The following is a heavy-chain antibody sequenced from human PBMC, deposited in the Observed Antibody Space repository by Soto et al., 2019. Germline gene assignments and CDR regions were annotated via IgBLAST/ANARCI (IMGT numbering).Heavy chain of an antibody. CDR3: ASTYSTSWYWFDP. CDR2: IFSNDEK. D-gene: IGHD6-13*01. Sequence: QVTVKESGPVLVKPTETLTLTCTVSGFSLSNAGLGVSWIRQPPGKALEWLAHIFSNDEKSYSTSLKSRLTIPKDTSKSPVVLIMTHIDPVDTATYYCASTYSTSWYWFDPWGQGTLVTVSS. CDR1: GFSLSNAGLG. J-gene: IGHJ5*02. V-gene: IGHV2-26*04.